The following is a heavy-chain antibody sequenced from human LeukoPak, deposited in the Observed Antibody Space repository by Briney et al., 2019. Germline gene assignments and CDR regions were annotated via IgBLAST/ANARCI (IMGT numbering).Heavy chain of an antibody. CDR2: IYYSGST. CDR1: GGSISSYY. J-gene: IGHJ4*02. Sequence: PSETLSLTCTVSGGSISSYYWSWIRQPPGKGLEWIGYIYYSGSTNYNPSLKSRVTISVDTSKNQFSLKLSSVTAADTAVYYCARGTGYSNPDYWGQETLVTVSS. D-gene: IGHD5-18*01. CDR3: ARGTGYSNPDY. V-gene: IGHV4-59*01.